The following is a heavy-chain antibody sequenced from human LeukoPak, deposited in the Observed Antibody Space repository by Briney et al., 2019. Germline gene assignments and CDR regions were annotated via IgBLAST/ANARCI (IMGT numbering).Heavy chain of an antibody. CDR1: GCTFTGYY. J-gene: IGHJ6*02. Sequence: ASVKVSCKASGCTFTGYYMHWVRQAPGQGLEWMGWINPNSGGTNYAQKFQGRVTMTRDTSISTAYMELSKLRSDDTAVYYCARDFRGLRSMDVWGQGTTVTVSS. D-gene: IGHD3-10*01. V-gene: IGHV1-2*02. CDR3: ARDFRGLRSMDV. CDR2: INPNSGGT.